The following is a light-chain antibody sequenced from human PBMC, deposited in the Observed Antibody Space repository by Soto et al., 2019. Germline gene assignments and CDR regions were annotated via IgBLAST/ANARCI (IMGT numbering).Light chain of an antibody. CDR2: EVS. V-gene: IGLV2-14*01. J-gene: IGLJ3*02. Sequence: QSALTQPASVSGSPGQSITISCTGTSSDVGGYNYVSWYQQHPGKAPKLMIYEVSNRPSGVSNRFSGSKSGNTASLTISGLQAEDEADYCCSSYTSSSTWVFGGGTNLTVL. CDR3: SSYTSSSTWV. CDR1: SSDVGGYNY.